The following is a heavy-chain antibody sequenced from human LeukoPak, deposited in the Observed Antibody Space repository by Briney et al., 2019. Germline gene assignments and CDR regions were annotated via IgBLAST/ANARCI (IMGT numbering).Heavy chain of an antibody. D-gene: IGHD3-22*01. J-gene: IGHJ4*02. CDR1: GGSINSYY. Sequence: MSSETLSLTCSVSGGSINSYYWSWYRQPPGKEQEWIGYIYYTGSTNYNPSLKSRVTISVDTSKNQFSLKLSSVTAADTAVYYCARRESSGYYSPWGQGTLVTVSS. CDR2: IYYTGST. V-gene: IGHV4-59*01. CDR3: ARRESSGYYSP.